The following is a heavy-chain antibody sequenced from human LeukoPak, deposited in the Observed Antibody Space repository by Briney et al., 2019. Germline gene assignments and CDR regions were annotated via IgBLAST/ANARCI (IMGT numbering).Heavy chain of an antibody. CDR2: ISSSSSTI. D-gene: IGHD6-13*01. J-gene: IGHJ4*02. CDR1: GFTFSSYS. CDR3: ARDGGIAAAGPFYFDY. Sequence: HPGGSLRLSCAASGFTFSSYSMNWVRQAPGKGLEWVSYISSSSSTIYYADSVKGRFTISRDNAKNSLYLQMNSLRAEDTAVYYCARDGGIAAAGPFYFDYWGQGTLVTVSS. V-gene: IGHV3-48*01.